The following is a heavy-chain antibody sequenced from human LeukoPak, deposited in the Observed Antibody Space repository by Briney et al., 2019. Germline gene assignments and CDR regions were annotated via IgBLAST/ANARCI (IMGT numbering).Heavy chain of an antibody. CDR1: GFTFSSYA. V-gene: IGHV3-30*04. D-gene: IGHD6-13*01. J-gene: IGHJ5*02. CDR3: ARVAAAGGSRFDP. CDR2: ISYDGTNK. Sequence: GGSLRLSCAASGFTFSSYAMHWVRQAPGKGLEWVTVISYDGTNKYYTDSVKGRFTISRDNSKNTLYLQMNSLRAEDTAVYYCARVAAAGGSRFDPWGQGTLVTVSS.